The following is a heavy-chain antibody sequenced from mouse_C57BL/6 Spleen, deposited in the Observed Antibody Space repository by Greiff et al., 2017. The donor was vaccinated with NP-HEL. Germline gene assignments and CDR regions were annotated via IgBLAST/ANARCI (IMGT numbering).Heavy chain of an antibody. D-gene: IGHD1-1*01. CDR1: GYTFTSYW. V-gene: IGHV1-72*01. Sequence: QVQLKQPGAELVKPGASVKLSCKASGYTFTSYWMHWVKQRPGRGLEWIGRIDPNSGGTKYNEKFKSKATLTVDKPSSTAYMQLSSLTSEDSAVYYCARGFITTVETFDYWGQGTTLTVSS. J-gene: IGHJ2*01. CDR2: IDPNSGGT. CDR3: ARGFITTVETFDY.